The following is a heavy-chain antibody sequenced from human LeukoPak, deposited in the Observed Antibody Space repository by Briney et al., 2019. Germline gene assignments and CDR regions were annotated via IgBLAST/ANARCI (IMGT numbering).Heavy chain of an antibody. CDR1: GYTFTGYY. J-gene: IGHJ4*02. CDR3: ARDGRITGTTSSDY. D-gene: IGHD1-20*01. V-gene: IGHV1-18*04. CDR2: ISAYNGNT. Sequence: GASVKVSCKASGYTFTGYYMHWVRQAPGQGLEWMGWISAYNGNTNYAQKLQGRVTMTTDTSTSTAYMELRSLRSDDTAVYYCARDGRITGTTSSDYWGQGTLVTVSS.